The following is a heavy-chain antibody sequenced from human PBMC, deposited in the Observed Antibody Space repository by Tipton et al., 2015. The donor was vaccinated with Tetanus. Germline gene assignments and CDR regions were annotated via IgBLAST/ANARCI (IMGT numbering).Heavy chain of an antibody. CDR2: IFYSGRT. CDR1: SGSISSSSFY. CDR3: ARRGLMTAVTSSYHYHYGMDV. Sequence: TLSLTCTVSSGSISSSSFYWDWIRQPPGKGLDWIGSIFYSGRTYYNPSLNSRVTISLDTSKNHISLELSAVTAADTAVYYCARRGLMTAVTSSYHYHYGMDVWGQGTTVTFSS. J-gene: IGHJ6*02. D-gene: IGHD2-8*01. V-gene: IGHV4-39*02.